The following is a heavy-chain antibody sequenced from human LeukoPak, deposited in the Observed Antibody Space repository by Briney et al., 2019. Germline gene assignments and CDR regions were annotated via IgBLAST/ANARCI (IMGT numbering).Heavy chain of an antibody. CDR3: ARDLDY. CDR1: GFDFSSNW. CDR2: IKGDGIST. V-gene: IGHV3-74*01. J-gene: IGHJ4*02. Sequence: PGGSLRLSCAASGFDFSSNWMHWVRHAPGQGLVWVSRIKGDGISTNYADSVKGRFTISRDIAKNTLYLQMNSLRAEDTGVYYCARDLDYWGQGTLVTVSS.